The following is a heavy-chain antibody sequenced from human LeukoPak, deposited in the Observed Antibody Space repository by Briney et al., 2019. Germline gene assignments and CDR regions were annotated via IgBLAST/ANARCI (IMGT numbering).Heavy chain of an antibody. CDR3: ALLYGSQTKIDC. D-gene: IGHD6-13*01. V-gene: IGHV3-33*01. Sequence: GGSLRLSCAASGYTFTDHGMHWVRQAPGKGLEWVANIWFDGSQEYYADTVKGRFTIFRDISKNTLYLQLNSLRDEDTAVYYCALLYGSQTKIDCWGQGTLATVSS. J-gene: IGHJ4*02. CDR1: GYTFTDHG. CDR2: IWFDGSQE.